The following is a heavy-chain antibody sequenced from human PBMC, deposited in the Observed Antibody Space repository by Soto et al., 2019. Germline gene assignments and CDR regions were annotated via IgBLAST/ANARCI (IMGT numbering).Heavy chain of an antibody. CDR1: GGSFSGYY. J-gene: IGHJ6*01. CDR3: AILLGYCSSTSCAAWGYNYYYGMEV. V-gene: IGHV4-34*01. Sequence: PSETLSLTCAVYGGSFSGYYWSWIRQPPGKGLEWIGEINHSGITNYNPSLKSRVTISVDTSKNQFSLKLSSVTAEDTAVYYCAILLGYCSSTSCAAWGYNYYYGMEVWGQRTTVIVCS. CDR2: INHSGIT. D-gene: IGHD2-2*01.